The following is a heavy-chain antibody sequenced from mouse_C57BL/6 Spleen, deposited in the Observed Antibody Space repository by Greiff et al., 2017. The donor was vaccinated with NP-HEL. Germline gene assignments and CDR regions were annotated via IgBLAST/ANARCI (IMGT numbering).Heavy chain of an antibody. D-gene: IGHD1-1*01. CDR3: AGTYYYGSSLAWFAY. Sequence: QVQLQQSGAELARPGASVKLSCKASGYTFTSYGISWVKQRTGQGLEWIGEIYPRSGNTYYNEKFKGKATLTADKSSSTAYMELRSLTSEDSAVYFCAGTYYYGSSLAWFAYWGQGTLVTVSA. CDR2: IYPRSGNT. CDR1: GYTFTSYG. J-gene: IGHJ3*01. V-gene: IGHV1-81*01.